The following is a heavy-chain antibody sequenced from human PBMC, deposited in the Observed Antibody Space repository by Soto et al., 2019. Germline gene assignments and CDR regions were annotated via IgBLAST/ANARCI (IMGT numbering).Heavy chain of an antibody. D-gene: IGHD6-13*01. CDR3: ASNRTPGIAAAGTTPVY. CDR2: ISGSGGST. V-gene: IGHV3-23*01. Sequence: GGSLRLSCAASGFTFSSYAMSWVRQAPGKGLEWVSAISGSGGSTYYADSVKGRFTISRDNSKNTLYLQMNSLRAEDTAVYYCASNRTPGIAAAGTTPVYWGQGTLVTVSS. CDR1: GFTFSSYA. J-gene: IGHJ4*02.